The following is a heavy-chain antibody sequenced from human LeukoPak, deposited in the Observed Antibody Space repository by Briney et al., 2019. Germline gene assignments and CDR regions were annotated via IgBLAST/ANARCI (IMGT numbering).Heavy chain of an antibody. J-gene: IGHJ5*02. V-gene: IGHV3-23*01. CDR1: GLHFSGTA. Sequence: GGSLRLSCAASGLHFSGTAMSWVRQAPGKGLEWVSAISHDGMNAYYADSVKGRLTISRDNSKKTVSLEMSSLTAADTGVYYCAKDGAQYSSGPECDPRGQGALVTVS. CDR2: ISHDGMNA. CDR3: AKDGAQYSSGPECDP. D-gene: IGHD6-19*01.